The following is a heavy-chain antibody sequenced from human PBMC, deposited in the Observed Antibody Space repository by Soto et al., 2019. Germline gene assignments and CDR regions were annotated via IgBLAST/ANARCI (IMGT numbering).Heavy chain of an antibody. V-gene: IGHV4-4*02. J-gene: IGHJ6*02. Sequence: SETLSLTCAVSGGSISSSNWWSWVRQPPEKGLEWIGEIYHSGSTNYNPSLKSRVTISVDKSKNQFSLKLSSVTAADTAVYYCARGRGYCSSTSCYAGNYYYGMDVWGQGTTVTVSS. CDR3: ARGRGYCSSTSCYAGNYYYGMDV. CDR2: IYHSGST. CDR1: GGSISSSNW. D-gene: IGHD2-2*01.